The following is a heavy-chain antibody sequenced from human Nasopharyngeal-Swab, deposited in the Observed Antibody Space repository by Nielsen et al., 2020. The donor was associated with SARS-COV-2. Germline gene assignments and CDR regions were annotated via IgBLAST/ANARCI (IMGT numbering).Heavy chain of an antibody. CDR2: IKSKTDGGTT. D-gene: IGHD2-2*02. J-gene: IGHJ6*02. Sequence: WIRQPPGKGLEWVGRIKSKTDGGTTDYAAPVKGRFTISRDDSKNTLYLQMNSLKTEDTAVYYCTTEIVVVPAAIRYYYYGMDVWGQGTTVTVSS. CDR3: TTEIVVVPAAIRYYYYGMDV. V-gene: IGHV3-15*01.